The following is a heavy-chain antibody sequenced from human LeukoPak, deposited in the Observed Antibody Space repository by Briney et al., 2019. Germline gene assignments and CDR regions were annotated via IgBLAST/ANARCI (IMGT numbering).Heavy chain of an antibody. CDR1: GGSFSGYY. CDR3: ARRLTQYDCFDP. V-gene: IGHV4-34*01. D-gene: IGHD2-2*01. J-gene: IGHJ5*02. Sequence: SETLSLTCAVYGGSFSGYYWSWIRQPPGKGLEWIGEINHSGSTNYNPSLKSRVTISVDTSKNQFSLKLSSVTAADTAVYYCARRLTQYDCFDPWGQGILVTVSS. CDR2: INHSGST.